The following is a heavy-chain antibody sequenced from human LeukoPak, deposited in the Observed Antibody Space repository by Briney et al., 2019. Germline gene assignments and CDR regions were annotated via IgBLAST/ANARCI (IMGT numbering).Heavy chain of an antibody. CDR2: INPSGGST. CDR3: ARGGMGIQLWPFDY. CDR1: GFAFSSHY. V-gene: IGHV1-46*01. J-gene: IGHJ4*02. Sequence: SVKVSCKASGFAFSSHYMQWVRQAPGQGLEWMGIINPSGGSTSYAQKFQGRVTMTRDTSTSTVYMELSTLRSEDTAVYYCARGGMGIQLWPFDYWGQGTLVTVSS. D-gene: IGHD5-18*01.